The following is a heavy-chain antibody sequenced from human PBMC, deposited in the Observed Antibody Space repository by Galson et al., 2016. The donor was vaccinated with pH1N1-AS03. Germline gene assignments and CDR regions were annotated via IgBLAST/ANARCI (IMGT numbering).Heavy chain of an antibody. J-gene: IGHJ6*02. D-gene: IGHD5-24*01. CDR1: GFALSTSVLG. Sequence: PALVKPTQTLTLTCTFSGFALSTSVLGVGWIRQPPGKALEWLGRIDWDDGTFYSTSLKTRLTISKDTSKNQVVLTMTNMDPVDTGTYYCARTLNYNTGLDVWGPGATVTVSS. V-gene: IGHV2-70*04. CDR2: IDWDDGT. CDR3: ARTLNYNTGLDV.